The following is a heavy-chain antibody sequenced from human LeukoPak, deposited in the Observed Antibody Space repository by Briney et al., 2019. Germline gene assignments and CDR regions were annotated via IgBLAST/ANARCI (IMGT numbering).Heavy chain of an antibody. CDR3: ARGPRVFRRWFDP. J-gene: IGHJ5*02. Sequence: PSETLSLTCTVSGGSNSSSSYYWGWIRQPPGKGLEWIGSIYYSGSTYYNPSLKSRVTISVDTSKNQFSLKLSSVTAADTAVYYCARGPRVFRRWFDPWGQGTLVTVSS. CDR1: GGSNSSSSYY. V-gene: IGHV4-39*07. CDR2: IYYSGST.